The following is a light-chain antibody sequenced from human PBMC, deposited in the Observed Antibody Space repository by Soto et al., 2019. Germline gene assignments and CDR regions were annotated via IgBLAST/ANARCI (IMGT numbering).Light chain of an antibody. CDR3: CSYAGSYSYV. CDR2: DVT. V-gene: IGLV2-11*01. Sequence: QSAMTQPRSVSGSPGQSVAISCTGTSSDVGGYNYVSWYQQHPGKAPKLIIYDVTKRPSGVPDRFSGSSSGNTASLSISGLQADDEADYFCCSYAGSYSYVFGTGTKVTVL. CDR1: SSDVGGYNY. J-gene: IGLJ1*01.